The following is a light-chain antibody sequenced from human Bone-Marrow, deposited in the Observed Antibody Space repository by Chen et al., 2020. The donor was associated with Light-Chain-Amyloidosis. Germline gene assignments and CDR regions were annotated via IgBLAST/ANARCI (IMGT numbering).Light chain of an antibody. CDR3: CAYAGTYTWL. CDR1: SSDIGGYDY. CDR2: DVN. V-gene: IGLV2-11*01. Sequence: QSALTQPHSVSGSPGQSVTISCTGTSSDIGGYDYVSWYQQYPGTAPKLIIYDVNKRPSGVPDRFSASTSANTASLTISGLQADDEAEYHCCAYAGTYTWLFGGGTRLTVL. J-gene: IGLJ3*02.